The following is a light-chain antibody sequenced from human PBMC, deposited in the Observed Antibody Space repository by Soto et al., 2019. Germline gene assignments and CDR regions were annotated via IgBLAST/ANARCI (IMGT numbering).Light chain of an antibody. CDR1: SSDVGGYNS. J-gene: IGLJ1*01. Sequence: QSALTQPASVSGSPGQSITISCTGTSSDVGGYNSVSWYQQHPGKAPKLMIYEVNNRPSGVSTRFSGSKSGNTASLTISGLQAEDEADYYCCSHAGSSTYLFGNGTKLTV. V-gene: IGLV2-14*01. CDR2: EVN. CDR3: CSHAGSSTYL.